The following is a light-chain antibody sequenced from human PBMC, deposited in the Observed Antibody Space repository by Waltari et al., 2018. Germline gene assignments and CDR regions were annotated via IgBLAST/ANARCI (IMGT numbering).Light chain of an antibody. CDR3: QQYTDFPPYT. CDR2: DAS. V-gene: IGKV1-33*01. J-gene: IGKJ2*01. Sequence: DIQMTQSPSSLSASVGDRVTITCQASQDITNRLNWYQQKTGKAPTLLIYDASNLEFGAPAGCSGRGSGKHFSFTISSLQPEDVATYFCQQYTDFPPYTFGQGTKVDIK. CDR1: QDITNR.